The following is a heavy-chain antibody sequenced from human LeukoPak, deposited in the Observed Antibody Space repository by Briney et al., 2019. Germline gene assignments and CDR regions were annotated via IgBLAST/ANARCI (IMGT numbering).Heavy chain of an antibody. CDR3: ARERVYSYGDWAFDI. CDR1: GYSFTSNG. V-gene: IGHV1-18*04. J-gene: IGHJ3*02. Sequence: WASVKVSCKASGYSFTSNGITWVRQARGQGLEWMGWISGYNGDTVYAQMFQDRVTMTTDTSTSTAYMELRSLRSDDTAVYYCARERVYSYGDWAFDIWGQGTMVTVSS. CDR2: ISGYNGDT. D-gene: IGHD5-18*01.